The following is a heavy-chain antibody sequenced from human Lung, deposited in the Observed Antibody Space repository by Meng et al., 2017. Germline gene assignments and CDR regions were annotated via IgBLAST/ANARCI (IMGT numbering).Heavy chain of an antibody. V-gene: IGHV4-34*01. D-gene: IGHD4-11*01. CDR2: INHSGST. CDR3: ARGPTTMAHDFDY. Sequence: GQLPQWGAGLLKPSETLSLTCVVSGGSFSDYYWSWIRQPPGKGLEWIGEINHSGSTNYNPSLENRATISVDTSQNNLSLKLSSVTAADSAVYYCARGPTTMAHDFDYWGQGTLVTVSS. J-gene: IGHJ4*02. CDR1: GGSFSDYY.